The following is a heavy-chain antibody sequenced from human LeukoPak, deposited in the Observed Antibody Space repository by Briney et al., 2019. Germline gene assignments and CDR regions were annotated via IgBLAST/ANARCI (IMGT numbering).Heavy chain of an antibody. CDR3: ARSPLEYDFWSGRHYYFDY. CDR1: GGSISSGNYF. J-gene: IGHJ4*02. Sequence: SETLSLTCTVSGGSISSGNYFWSWLRQPAGKVLEWIGRIYTSGSTNYNPSLKSRVTISVDTSKNQFSLKLSSVTAADTAVYYCARSPLEYDFWSGRHYYFDYWGQGTLVTVSS. CDR2: IYTSGST. V-gene: IGHV4-61*02. D-gene: IGHD3-3*01.